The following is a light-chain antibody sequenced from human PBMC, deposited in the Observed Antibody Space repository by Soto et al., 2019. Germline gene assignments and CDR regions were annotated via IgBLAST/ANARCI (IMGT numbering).Light chain of an antibody. CDR3: ISRHI. Sequence: QSALTQPASVSGSPGQSITISCTGSSSDVGGFNYVSWYQQHPGKAPKLIIYDVTNRPSGVSNRFSGSKSDNAASLTISGLQAEDEADYFGISRHIFGGGTKLTVL. CDR2: DVT. J-gene: IGLJ2*01. V-gene: IGLV2-14*03. CDR1: SSDVGGFNY.